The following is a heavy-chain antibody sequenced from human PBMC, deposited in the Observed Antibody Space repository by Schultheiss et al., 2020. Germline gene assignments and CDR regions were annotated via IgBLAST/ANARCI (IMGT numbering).Heavy chain of an antibody. CDR3: ARDHGISPPRYYYGMDV. J-gene: IGHJ6*02. CDR2: ISAYNGNT. Sequence: ASVKVSFKASGSTFTSYGISWVRQAPGQGLEWMGWISAYNGNTNYAQKLQGRVTMTTDTSTSTAYMELRSLRSDDTAVYYCARDHGISPPRYYYGMDVWGQGTTVTLSS. CDR1: GSTFTSYG. V-gene: IGHV1-18*01.